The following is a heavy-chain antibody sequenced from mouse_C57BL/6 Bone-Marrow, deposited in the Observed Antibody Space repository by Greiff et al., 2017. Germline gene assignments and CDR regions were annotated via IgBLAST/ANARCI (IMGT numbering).Heavy chain of an antibody. D-gene: IGHD1-1*01. V-gene: IGHV1-81*01. CDR2: IYPRSGNT. CDR3: ARSDYYGSSYEFAY. Sequence: VKLQESGAELARPGASVKLSCKASGYTFTSYGISWVKQRTGQGLEWIGKIYPRSGNTYYNEKFKGKATLTADKSSSTAYMELRSLTSEDSAVYFCARSDYYGSSYEFAYWGQGTLVTVSA. J-gene: IGHJ3*01. CDR1: GYTFTSYG.